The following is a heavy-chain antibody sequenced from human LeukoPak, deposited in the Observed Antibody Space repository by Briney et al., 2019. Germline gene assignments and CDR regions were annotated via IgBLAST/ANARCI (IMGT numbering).Heavy chain of an antibody. V-gene: IGHV4-34*01. J-gene: IGHJ6*03. Sequence: SETLSLTCAVYGGSFSGYYWSWIRQPPGKGLEWIGEINHSGSTNYNPSLKSRVTISVDTSKNQFSLKLSSVTAADTAVYYCARGSKGSSARGYYYYMDVWGKGTTATVSS. CDR3: ARGSKGSSARGYYYYMDV. CDR2: INHSGST. D-gene: IGHD6-6*01. CDR1: GGSFSGYY.